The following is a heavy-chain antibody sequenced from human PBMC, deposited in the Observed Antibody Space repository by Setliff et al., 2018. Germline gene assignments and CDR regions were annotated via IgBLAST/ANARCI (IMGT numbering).Heavy chain of an antibody. CDR2: IYYSGST. J-gene: IGHJ4*02. CDR3: ARGRSGDFDY. CDR1: GGSISSYY. D-gene: IGHD3-3*01. Sequence: KPSETLSLTCTVSGGSISSYYWSWIRQPPGKGLEWIGYIYYSGSTNYNPSLKSRVTISVDTSKNQFSLKLSSVTAADTAVYYCARGRSGDFDYWGQGTLVTVSS. V-gene: IGHV4-59*01.